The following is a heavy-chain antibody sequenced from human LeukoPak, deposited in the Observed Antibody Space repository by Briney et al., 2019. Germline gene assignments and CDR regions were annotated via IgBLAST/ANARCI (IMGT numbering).Heavy chain of an antibody. J-gene: IGHJ4*02. CDR1: GFTFSSYA. V-gene: IGHV3-23*01. Sequence: GGSLRLSCAASGFTFSSYAMSWVRQAPGKGLEWVSVISGSGGSTYYADSVKGRFTISRDNSKNTLYLQMNSLRAEDTAVYYCAKGGYCSSTSCYFDYWGQGTLVTVSS. CDR2: ISGSGGST. D-gene: IGHD2-2*01. CDR3: AKGGYCSSTSCYFDY.